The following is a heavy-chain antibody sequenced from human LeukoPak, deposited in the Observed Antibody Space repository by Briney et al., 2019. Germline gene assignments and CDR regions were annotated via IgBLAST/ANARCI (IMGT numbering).Heavy chain of an antibody. CDR1: GFTFDDHG. D-gene: IGHD5-18*01. CDR2: ISWNSGSI. Sequence: PGGSLRLSCAASGFTFDDHGMHSVRQAPGKGLEWVSGISWNSGSIGYADSVQGRFTISRDNAKSTLYLQMNSLRAEDMALYYCTRASGYSSGSIDYWGQGTLVTISS. CDR3: TRASGYSSGSIDY. V-gene: IGHV3-9*03. J-gene: IGHJ4*02.